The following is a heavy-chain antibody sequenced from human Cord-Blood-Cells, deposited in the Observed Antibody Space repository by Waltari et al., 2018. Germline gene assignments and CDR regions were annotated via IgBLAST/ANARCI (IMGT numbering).Heavy chain of an antibody. CDR3: ARAVAVADENYYGMDV. V-gene: IGHV3-48*03. Sequence: EVQLVESGGGLVQPGGSLRLSCAASGFTFSSYEMNWVSQAPGKGLEWVSYISSSGSTIYYADSVKGRFTISRDNAKNSLYLQMNSLRAEDTAVYYCARAVAVADENYYGMDVWGQGTTVTVSS. CDR1: GFTFSSYE. J-gene: IGHJ6*02. D-gene: IGHD6-19*01. CDR2: ISSSGSTI.